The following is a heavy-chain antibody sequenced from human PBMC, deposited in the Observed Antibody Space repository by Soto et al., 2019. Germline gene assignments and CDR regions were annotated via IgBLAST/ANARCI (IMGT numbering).Heavy chain of an antibody. CDR2: ISAYHENT. CDR1: GYTFTSYG. J-gene: IGHJ4*02. V-gene: IGHV1-18*01. D-gene: IGHD5-12*01. CDR3: ARDILTTTPDY. Sequence: QGQLLQSGAEVKKPGASVKVSCKASGYTFTSYGISSGRQAPGQGLEWMGWISAYHENTNYAQKLQGRVTMTTDTSTSTAYMELRILRSDDTAVYYCARDILTTTPDYWGQGTLVTVSS.